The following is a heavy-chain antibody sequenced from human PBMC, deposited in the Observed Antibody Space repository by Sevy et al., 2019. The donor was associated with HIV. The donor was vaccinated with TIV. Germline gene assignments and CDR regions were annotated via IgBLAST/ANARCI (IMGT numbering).Heavy chain of an antibody. D-gene: IGHD3-16*01. J-gene: IGHJ6*02. CDR3: AGDHGKDGELGDYYYYAMDV. V-gene: IGHV3-11*01. CDR1: GFSISDYY. CDR2: ISSSGDTI. Sequence: GGSLRLSCAASGFSISDYYMSWIRQAPGKGLQWISYISSSGDTIYYADSVKGRFTISRDNAKNSLYLQLNSLRAEDTAVYYCAGDHGKDGELGDYYYYAMDVWGRGTTVTVSS.